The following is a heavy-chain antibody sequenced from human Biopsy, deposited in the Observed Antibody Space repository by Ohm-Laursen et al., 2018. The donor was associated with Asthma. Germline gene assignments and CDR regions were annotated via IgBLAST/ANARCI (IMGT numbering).Heavy chain of an antibody. CDR3: AKATLGDIGKDY. J-gene: IGHJ4*02. CDR2: ISWNSGSI. D-gene: IGHD2-21*01. Sequence: SLRLSCAASGFSFDDYGMHWVRQAPGKGLEWASGISWNSGSIGYADSVKGRFTISRDNAKNSLYLQMNSLRVEDTALYYCAKATLGDIGKDYWGQGTLVTVSS. V-gene: IGHV3-9*01. CDR1: GFSFDDYG.